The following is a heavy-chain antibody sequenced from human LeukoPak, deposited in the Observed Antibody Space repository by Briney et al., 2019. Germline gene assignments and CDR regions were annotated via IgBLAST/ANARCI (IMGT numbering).Heavy chain of an antibody. CDR3: CVGGNDAFDI. CDR2: IYYSGST. V-gene: IGHV4-59*01. D-gene: IGHD3-16*01. Sequence: SETLSLTCTVSGGSISSYYWSWIRQPPGKGLEWIGYIYYSGSTNYNPSLKSRVTISVDTSKNQFSLKLSSVTAADTAVYYCCVGGNDAFDIWGQGTMVTVSS. CDR1: GGSISSYY. J-gene: IGHJ3*02.